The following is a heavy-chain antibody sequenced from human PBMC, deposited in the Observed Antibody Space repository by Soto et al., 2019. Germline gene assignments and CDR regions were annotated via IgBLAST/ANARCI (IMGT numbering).Heavy chain of an antibody. Sequence: SETLSLTCAVYGGSFSGYYWSWIRQPPGKGLEWIGGINHSGSTNYNPSLKSRVTISVDTSKNQFSLKLSSVTAADTAVYYCARAETYYDLWSGYYPNSSYYGIAVRGPGTPATVAS. CDR2: INHSGST. V-gene: IGHV4-34*01. CDR3: ARAETYYDLWSGYYPNSSYYGIAV. CDR1: GGSFSGYY. J-gene: IGHJ6*02. D-gene: IGHD3-3*01.